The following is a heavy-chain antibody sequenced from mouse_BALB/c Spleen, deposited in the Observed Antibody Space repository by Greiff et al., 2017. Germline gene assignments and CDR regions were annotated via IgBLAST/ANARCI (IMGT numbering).Heavy chain of an antibody. V-gene: IGHV5-6-5*01. CDR3: ARSPAYDYEDY. Sequence: EVKLMESGGGLVKPGGSLKLSCAASGFTFSSYAMSWVRQTPEKRLEWVASISSGGSTYYPDSVKGRFTISRDNARNILYLQMSSLRSEDTAMYYCARSPAYDYEDYWGQGTTLTVSS. D-gene: IGHD2-4*01. CDR2: ISSGGST. CDR1: GFTFSSYA. J-gene: IGHJ2*01.